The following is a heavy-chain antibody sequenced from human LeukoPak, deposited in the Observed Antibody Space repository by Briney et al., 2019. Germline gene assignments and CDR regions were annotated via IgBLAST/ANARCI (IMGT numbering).Heavy chain of an antibody. CDR3: ARVSPMTDGAFDL. Sequence: PWGSLRLSCEGSGFMFGNHGLIWVRQAPGKGLDWLSFIGPSGVTRLYANSVKGRFTISRDNAENSVFLQMNSLRVEDTAVYYCARVSPMTDGAFDLWGQGVMVTVSS. V-gene: IGHV3-48*04. CDR2: IGPSGVTR. D-gene: IGHD2-21*02. J-gene: IGHJ3*01. CDR1: GFMFGNHG.